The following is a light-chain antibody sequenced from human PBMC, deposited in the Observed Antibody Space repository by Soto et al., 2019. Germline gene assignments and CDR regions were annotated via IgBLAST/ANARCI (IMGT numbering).Light chain of an antibody. Sequence: QSVLTQPPSVSGAPGQRVTISCTGNSSNIGAGFDVHWYQQLPGTAPRLLIYANNNRPSGVPDRFSGSKSGTSASLAITGLQAEDEADYYCQSYDRSLSGSYVFGTGTKVTVL. CDR1: SSNIGAGFD. V-gene: IGLV1-40*01. J-gene: IGLJ1*01. CDR3: QSYDRSLSGSYV. CDR2: ANN.